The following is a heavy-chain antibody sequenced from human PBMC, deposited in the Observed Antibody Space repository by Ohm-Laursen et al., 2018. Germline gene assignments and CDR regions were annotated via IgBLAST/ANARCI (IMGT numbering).Heavy chain of an antibody. D-gene: IGHD1-26*01. Sequence: SLRLSCAAFGFTFDDYAMHWVRQAPGKGLEWVSGISWNSGSIGYADSVKGRFTISRDNAKNSLYLQMNSLRAEDTALYYCARLLAPMGADYYYYYGMDVWGQGTTVTVSS. CDR1: GFTFDDYA. V-gene: IGHV3-9*01. J-gene: IGHJ6*02. CDR2: ISWNSGSI. CDR3: ARLLAPMGADYYYYYGMDV.